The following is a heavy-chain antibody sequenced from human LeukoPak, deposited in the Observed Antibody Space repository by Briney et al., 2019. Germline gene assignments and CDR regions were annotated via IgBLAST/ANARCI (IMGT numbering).Heavy chain of an antibody. CDR3: AKVGRGDYVWGSYSFDY. Sequence: SETLSLTCTLPGDSLSSYYWSWIRQHPEKGLEWIGYISNSGSTNYSPSLETRVTISVDASKIPLSLKLTSVTAEDTAVYYCAKVGRGDYVWGSYSFDYWGQGTLVTVSS. V-gene: IGHV4-59*01. D-gene: IGHD3-16*01. CDR2: ISNSGST. CDR1: GDSLSSYY. J-gene: IGHJ4*02.